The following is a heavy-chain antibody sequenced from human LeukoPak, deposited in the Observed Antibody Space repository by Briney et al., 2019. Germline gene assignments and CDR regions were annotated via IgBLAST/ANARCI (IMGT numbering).Heavy chain of an antibody. CDR1: GFTFSDYY. CDR2: ISSSSSYT. CDR3: ARDTAMVRHDY. Sequence: GGSLRLSCAASGFTFSDYYMSWIRQAPGKGLEWVSYISSSSSYTNYADSVKGRFTISRDNAKNSLYLQMDSLRAENTAVYYCARDTAMVRHDYWGQGTLVTVSS. D-gene: IGHD5-18*01. V-gene: IGHV3-11*06. J-gene: IGHJ4*02.